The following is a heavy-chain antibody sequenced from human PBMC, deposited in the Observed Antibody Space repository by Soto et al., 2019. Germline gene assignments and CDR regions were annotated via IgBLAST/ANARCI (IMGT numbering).Heavy chain of an antibody. J-gene: IGHJ3*02. CDR3: ARVGVASGFDI. CDR2: IDYSGGT. Sequence: SETLSLTCSVSGGSISGYYWIWIRQPPGKGLEWIGYIDYSGGTNYNPSLKSRVTISVDTSKNQFSLKLRSVSAADTAVYYCARVGVASGFDIWGQGTVVTVSS. V-gene: IGHV4-59*01. CDR1: GGSISGYY. D-gene: IGHD3-3*01.